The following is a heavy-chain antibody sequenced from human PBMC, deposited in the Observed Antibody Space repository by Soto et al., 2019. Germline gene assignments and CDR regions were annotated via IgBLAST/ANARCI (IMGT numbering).Heavy chain of an antibody. Sequence: EGRLLESGGGLVPPGGSLRLSCVASGLPFDTSAMNCVRQTPEKGLEWVSIVAATTDAEYYAESVKGRFATSRDNSRNTLYLQVDSLRAEDTDRYYCAMYIAPDPVYNGLHLWGQGTTVIVSS. J-gene: IGHJ6*02. V-gene: IGHV3-23*03. CDR1: GLPFDTSA. CDR2: VAATTDA. CDR3: AMYIAPDPVYNGLHL. D-gene: IGHD2-15*01.